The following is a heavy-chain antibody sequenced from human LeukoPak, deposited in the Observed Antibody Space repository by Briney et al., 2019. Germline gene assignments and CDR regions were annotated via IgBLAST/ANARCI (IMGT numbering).Heavy chain of an antibody. CDR1: GFTFSTYE. CDR2: ISSSGSNI. Sequence: GGSLRLSCAASGFTFSTYEMNWVRQAPGKGLEWVSYISSSGSNIYYADSVKGRFTISRDNAKNSLYLQMNSLRAEDTAVYYCARVVVVISGFCDYWGQGTLVTVSS. CDR3: ARVVVVISGFCDY. V-gene: IGHV3-48*03. J-gene: IGHJ4*02. D-gene: IGHD3-22*01.